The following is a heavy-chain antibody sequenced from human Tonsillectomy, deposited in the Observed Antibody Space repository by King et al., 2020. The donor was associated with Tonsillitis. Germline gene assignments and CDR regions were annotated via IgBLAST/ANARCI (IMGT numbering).Heavy chain of an antibody. Sequence: VQLVECGGGLVPPGRSLRLSCAASGFSLDEYAMHWVRQAPEEGLEWVSGISWNSGKIGCADSVKGRFTISRDNAKNSLYLKMNSLRVEDTALSYCEKDRMGGYYYGSGVGVQGDAFDIWGQGTMVTVSS. D-gene: IGHD3-10*01. J-gene: IGHJ3*02. CDR1: GFSLDEYA. CDR2: ISWNSGKI. CDR3: EKDRMGGYYYGSGVGVQGDAFDI. V-gene: IGHV3-9*01.